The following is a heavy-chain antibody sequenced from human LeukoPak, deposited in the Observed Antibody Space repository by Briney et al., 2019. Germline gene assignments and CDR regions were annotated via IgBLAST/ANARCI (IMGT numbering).Heavy chain of an antibody. Sequence: GGSLRLSCAASGFTFSSYGMHWVRQAPGKGLEWVSVIYSGGSTYYADSVKGRFTISRDNSKNTPYLQMNSLRAEDTAMYYCARGLHLGSDIWGQGTMVTVSS. J-gene: IGHJ3*02. CDR2: IYSGGST. CDR1: GFTFSSYG. V-gene: IGHV3-NL1*01. CDR3: ARGLHLGSDI. D-gene: IGHD7-27*01.